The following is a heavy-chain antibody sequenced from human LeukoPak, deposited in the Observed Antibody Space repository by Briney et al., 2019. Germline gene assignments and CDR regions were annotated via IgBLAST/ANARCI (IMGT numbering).Heavy chain of an antibody. D-gene: IGHD6-19*01. CDR3: ANGDQWLVHEY. V-gene: IGHV3-30-3*01. J-gene: IGHJ4*02. CDR1: GFTFSSYA. CDR2: ISYDGSNK. Sequence: PGRSLRLTCAASGFTFSSYAMHWVRQAPGKGLAWVAVISYDGSNKYYADSVKGRFTISRDNSKNTLYLQMSSLRAEDTALYYCANGDQWLVHEYWGQGTLVTVSS.